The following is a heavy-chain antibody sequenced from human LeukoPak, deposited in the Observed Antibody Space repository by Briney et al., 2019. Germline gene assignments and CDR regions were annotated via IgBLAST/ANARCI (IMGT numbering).Heavy chain of an antibody. CDR3: ASKGAGHCYDASCMGSFDL. CDR1: GYPFINYN. CDR2: INPNTGDT. Sequence: ASVKVSCKASGYPFINYNLHWVRQAPGQGLEWMGCINPNTGDTNSAQNFQGRVIMTRDTSITTAYMELSRLKSDDTALYYCASKGAGHCYDASCMGSFDLWGQGTTVAVSS. V-gene: IGHV1-2*02. J-gene: IGHJ3*01. D-gene: IGHD2-15*01.